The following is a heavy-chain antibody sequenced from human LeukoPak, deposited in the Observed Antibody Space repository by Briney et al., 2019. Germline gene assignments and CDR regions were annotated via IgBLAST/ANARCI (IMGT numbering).Heavy chain of an antibody. D-gene: IGHD6-19*01. CDR3: EIGIAVADFDY. J-gene: IGHJ4*02. Sequence: QPGGSLRLSCSASGFTFSSYAMHWVRQAPGKGLEYVSAISSNGGSTYYADSVKGRFTLSRDNSKNTLYLQMSSLRAEDTAVYYCEIGIAVADFDYWGQGTVVSVPS. CDR2: ISSNGGST. V-gene: IGHV3-64D*06. CDR1: GFTFSSYA.